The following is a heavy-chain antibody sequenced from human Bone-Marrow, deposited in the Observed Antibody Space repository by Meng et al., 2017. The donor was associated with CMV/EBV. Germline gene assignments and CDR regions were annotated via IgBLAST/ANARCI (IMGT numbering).Heavy chain of an antibody. CDR1: GGSFSGYY. V-gene: IGHV4-34*01. D-gene: IGHD3-10*01. CDR2: INHSGST. Sequence: SETLSLTCAVYGGSFSGYYWSWIRQPPGKGLEWIGEINHSGSTYYNPSLKSRVTISVDTSKNQFSLKLSSVTAADTAVYYCARDRGAISEILLWFGELLPYYYYGMDVWGQGTTVTVSS. J-gene: IGHJ6*02. CDR3: ARDRGAISEILLWFGELLPYYYYGMDV.